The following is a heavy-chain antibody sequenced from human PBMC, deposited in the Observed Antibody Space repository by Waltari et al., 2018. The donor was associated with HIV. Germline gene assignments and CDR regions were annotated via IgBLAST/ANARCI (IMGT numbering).Heavy chain of an antibody. CDR3: ARVSTTPTDAFDI. V-gene: IGHV3-21*01. J-gene: IGHJ3*02. CDR1: GFTFSSYS. CDR2: ISSSSSYI. D-gene: IGHD1-1*01. Sequence: EVQLVESGGGLVKPGGSLRLSCAASGFTFSSYSMNWVRQAPGKGLEWVSSISSSSSYIYYADSVKGRFTISRDNAKNSLYLQMNSLRAEDTAVYYCARVSTTPTDAFDIWGQGTMVTVSS.